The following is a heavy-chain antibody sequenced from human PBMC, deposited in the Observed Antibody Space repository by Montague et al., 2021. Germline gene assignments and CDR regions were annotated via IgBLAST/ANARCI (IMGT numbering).Heavy chain of an antibody. CDR2: IYYSGNS. V-gene: IGHV4-39*07. J-gene: IGHJ5*02. CDR1: GASITSNIYY. Sequence: SETLSLTCTVSGASITSNIYYWGWIRQSPGKGLEWIGSIYYSGNSFYQPSLKSRITMAVDTSKSRFSLKLSSVTAADTAIYYCARVFSSWYVGWFDPWGQGTLVTVSS. CDR3: ARVFSSWYVGWFDP. D-gene: IGHD6-13*01.